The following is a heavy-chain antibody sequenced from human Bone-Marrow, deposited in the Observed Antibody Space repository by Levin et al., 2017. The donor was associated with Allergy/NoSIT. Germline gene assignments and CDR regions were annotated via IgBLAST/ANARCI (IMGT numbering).Heavy chain of an antibody. CDR1: GFIFDDYT. V-gene: IGHV3-43*01. CDR2: INWNGGTT. J-gene: IGHJ6*02. Sequence: GASVKVSCAASGFIFDDYTMHWIRQPPGKGLEWVGLINWNGGTTYYADSVKGRFTISRDNSQSSLYLHLDSLRPDDTAFYYCAKDLGPGALGGVYYGMAVWGQGTTVTVSS. CDR3: AKDLGPGALGGVYYGMAV. D-gene: IGHD3-16*01.